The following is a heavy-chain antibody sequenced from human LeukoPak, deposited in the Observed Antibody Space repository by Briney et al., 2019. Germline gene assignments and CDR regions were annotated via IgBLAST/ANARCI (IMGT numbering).Heavy chain of an antibody. V-gene: IGHV4-59*13. J-gene: IGHJ5*02. Sequence: SETLSLTCTVSGGSISSYYWSWIRQPPGKGLEWIGYIYYSGSTNYNPSLKSRVTISVDTSKNQFSLKLSSVTAANTAVYYCARVLRPQWSFSPPLGFDPWGQGTLVTVSS. CDR1: GGSISSYY. CDR2: IYYSGST. D-gene: IGHD3-22*01. CDR3: ARVLRPQWSFSPPLGFDP.